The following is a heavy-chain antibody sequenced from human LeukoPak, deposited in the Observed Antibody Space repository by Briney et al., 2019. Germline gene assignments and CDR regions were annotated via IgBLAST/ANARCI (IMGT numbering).Heavy chain of an antibody. V-gene: IGHV1-18*01. Sequence: GGSLRLSCAASGFTFTSYGFSWVRQAPGQGLEWMGWISAYNGNTNYAQKLQGRVTMTTDTSTSTAYMELRSLRSDDTAVYYCAREYDFWYYYYGMDVWGQGTTVTVSS. CDR2: ISAYNGNT. CDR1: GFTFTSYG. CDR3: AREYDFWYYYYGMDV. D-gene: IGHD3-3*01. J-gene: IGHJ6*02.